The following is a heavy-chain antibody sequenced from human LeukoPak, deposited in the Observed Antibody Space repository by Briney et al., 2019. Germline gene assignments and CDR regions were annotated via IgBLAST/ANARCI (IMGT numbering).Heavy chain of an antibody. Sequence: SETLSLTCTVSGGSVSDINYFWGWIRQPPGKGLEWIGSIYYSGSTYYNPSLKSRVTISVDTSKNQFSLKLSSVTAADTAVYYCARSRGYSGYAYDAFDLWGQGTMVTVSS. D-gene: IGHD5-12*01. CDR2: IYYSGST. CDR3: ARSRGYSGYAYDAFDL. V-gene: IGHV4-39*07. J-gene: IGHJ3*01. CDR1: GGSVSDINYF.